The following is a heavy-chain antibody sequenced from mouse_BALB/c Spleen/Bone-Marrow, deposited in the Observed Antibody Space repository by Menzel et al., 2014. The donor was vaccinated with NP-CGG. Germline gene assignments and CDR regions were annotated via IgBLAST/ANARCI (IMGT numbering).Heavy chain of an antibody. Sequence: LQESGAELVKPGASVKLSCKASGYTFTSYYMYWVKQRPGQGLEWIGEINPSNGGTNFNGKFKSKATLTVDKSSSTAYMQLSSLTSEDSAVYYCTREGDSPFAYWGQGTLVTVSA. CDR2: INPSNGGT. CDR3: TREGDSPFAY. CDR1: GYTFTSYY. V-gene: IGHV1S81*02. J-gene: IGHJ3*01. D-gene: IGHD2-13*01.